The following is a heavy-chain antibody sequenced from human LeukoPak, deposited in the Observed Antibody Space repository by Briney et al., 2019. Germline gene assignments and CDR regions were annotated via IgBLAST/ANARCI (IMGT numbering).Heavy chain of an antibody. CDR3: ARGSASGLHWHFDL. D-gene: IGHD5-18*01. J-gene: IGHJ2*01. Sequence: PGGSLRLSCAASGFTFSSYEMNWVRQAPGKGLEWVSYISSSGSTIYYADSVKGRFTISRDNAKNSLYLQMNSLRAEDTAVYYCARGSASGLHWHFDLWGRGTLVTVSS. CDR1: GFTFSSYE. V-gene: IGHV3-48*03. CDR2: ISSSGSTI.